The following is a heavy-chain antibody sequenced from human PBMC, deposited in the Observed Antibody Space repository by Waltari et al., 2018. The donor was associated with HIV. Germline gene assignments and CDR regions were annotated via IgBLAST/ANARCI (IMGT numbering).Heavy chain of an antibody. Sequence: QVQLVQSGAEVKKPGASVKLSCKTSGYTFTTFYMNWLRQASRQGIGWMGIINPSGGRTTYANKFQGRVTMTMDTSTSTVYMELSSLRSEDTAVYYCARSAHDESSGLCYIQYYYDGMDVWGQGTTVTVSS. V-gene: IGHV1-46*01. D-gene: IGHD3-22*01. CDR1: GYTFTTFY. J-gene: IGHJ6*02. CDR2: INPSGGRT. CDR3: ARSAHDESSGLCYIQYYYDGMDV.